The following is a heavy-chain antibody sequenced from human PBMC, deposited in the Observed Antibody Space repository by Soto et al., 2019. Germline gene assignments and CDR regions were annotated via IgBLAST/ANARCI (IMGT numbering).Heavy chain of an antibody. D-gene: IGHD5-18*01. CDR3: AKGGYTFAYE. V-gene: IGHV3-33*06. J-gene: IGHJ4*02. CDR2: IWYDGTVK. CDR1: RFTFSSYG. Sequence: PGGSLRLSCVASRFTFSSYGMHWVRQAPGKGLEWVAGIWYDGTVKHYTDSVKGRITISRDNSKNTLYLQMTSLRADDTAVYYSAKGGYTFAYEWGQGALVTVSS.